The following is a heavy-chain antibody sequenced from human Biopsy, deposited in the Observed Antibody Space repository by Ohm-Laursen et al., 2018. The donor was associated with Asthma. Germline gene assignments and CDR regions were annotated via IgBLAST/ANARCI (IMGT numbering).Heavy chain of an antibody. V-gene: IGHV3-30*18. CDR3: AKDVFPGWELRRGPDY. J-gene: IGHJ4*02. CDR2: ISFDGSNK. CDR1: GFTFGDYW. Sequence: SLRLSCTATGFTFGDYWMSWVRQAPGKGLDWVAVISFDGSNKNYTDSVKGRFTISRDNSRNTLHLQMNSLRAEDMAVYYCAKDVFPGWELRRGPDYWGQGTLVTVSS. D-gene: IGHD1-26*01.